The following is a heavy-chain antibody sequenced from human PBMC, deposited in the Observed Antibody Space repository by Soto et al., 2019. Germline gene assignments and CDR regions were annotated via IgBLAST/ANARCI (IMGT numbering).Heavy chain of an antibody. D-gene: IGHD2-2*01. J-gene: IGHJ4*02. CDR3: AREDSIIIPAVSDF. V-gene: IGHV3-21*01. CDR2: ISKSDYP. CDR1: GFAFNNYG. Sequence: GGSLRLSCTVSGFAFNNYGINWVRQAPGKGLEWVSSISKSDYPYYSDSVKGRFTISRDNAKNSVSLQMNTLIVEDTAVYYCAREDSIIIPAVSDFWGQGSLVTVSS.